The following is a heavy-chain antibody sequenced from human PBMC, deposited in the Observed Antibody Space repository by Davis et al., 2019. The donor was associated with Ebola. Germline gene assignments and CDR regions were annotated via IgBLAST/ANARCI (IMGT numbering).Heavy chain of an antibody. J-gene: IGHJ4*02. V-gene: IGHV3-30-3*01. Sequence: GGSLRLSCEASGFTFSDYAMDWVRQAPGKGLEWVAAVSHDENNKYADSVNGRFTISRDNSKNTLYLQMNSLRTEDTAFYYCARADGFSSSWYLFDYWGQGTLVTVSS. D-gene: IGHD6-13*01. CDR3: ARADGFSSSWYLFDY. CDR1: GFTFSDYA. CDR2: VSHDENNK.